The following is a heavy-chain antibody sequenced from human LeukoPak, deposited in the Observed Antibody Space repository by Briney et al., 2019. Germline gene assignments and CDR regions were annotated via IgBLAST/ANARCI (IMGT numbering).Heavy chain of an antibody. Sequence: GSSVKVSCKASGGTFSSYAISWVRQAPGQGLEWMGRIIPILGIANYAQKFQGRVTITADKSTSTAYMELSSLRSEDTAVYYCAGALDCSSTSCPPPYYYYYMDVWGKGTTVTVSS. J-gene: IGHJ6*03. CDR1: GGTFSSYA. V-gene: IGHV1-69*04. CDR3: AGALDCSSTSCPPPYYYYYMDV. CDR2: IIPILGIA. D-gene: IGHD2-2*01.